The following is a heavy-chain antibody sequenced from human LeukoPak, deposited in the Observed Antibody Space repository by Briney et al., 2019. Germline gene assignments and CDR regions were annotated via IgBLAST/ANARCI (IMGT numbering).Heavy chain of an antibody. CDR2: IYYSGST. J-gene: IGHJ3*02. V-gene: IGHV4-30-4*08. D-gene: IGHD6-6*01. CDR1: GGSISSGDYY. Sequence: SQTLSLTCTVSGGSISSGDYYWSWIRQPPGKGLEWIGYIYYSGSTYYNPSLKSRVTISVDTSKNQFSLKLSSVTAADTAVYYCAGYQFSSSAGLDAFDIWGQGTMVTVSS. CDR3: AGYQFSSSAGLDAFDI.